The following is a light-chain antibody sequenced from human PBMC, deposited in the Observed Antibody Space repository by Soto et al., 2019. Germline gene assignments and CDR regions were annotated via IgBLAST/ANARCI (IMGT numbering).Light chain of an antibody. V-gene: IGKV1-27*01. CDR2: AAS. Sequence: DIQMTQSPSSLSASVGDRVTITCRASQGISNYLAWYQQKPGKVPKLLIYAASTLQSGVPSRFSGSGSGTDFTLTISSLQPEDVATYYWQKYNSAPPELTFGGGTKVEIK. CDR3: QKYNSAPPELT. J-gene: IGKJ4*01. CDR1: QGISNY.